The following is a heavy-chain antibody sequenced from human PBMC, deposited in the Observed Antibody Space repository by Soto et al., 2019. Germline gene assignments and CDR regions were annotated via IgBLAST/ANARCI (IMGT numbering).Heavy chain of an antibody. J-gene: IGHJ4*02. CDR3: ASNWRDYGFDY. CDR1: GGSISSTSW. V-gene: IGHV4-4*02. Sequence: QVQLQESGPGLVKSSGTLSLTCAVSGGSISSTSWWSWVRQPPGKGLEWIGEIYYSGNTNYKPSLRSRLTISVDKSKNRFSLKLTSVTAADTAVYFCASNWRDYGFDYWGQGILVTVSS. D-gene: IGHD1-20*01. CDR2: IYYSGNT.